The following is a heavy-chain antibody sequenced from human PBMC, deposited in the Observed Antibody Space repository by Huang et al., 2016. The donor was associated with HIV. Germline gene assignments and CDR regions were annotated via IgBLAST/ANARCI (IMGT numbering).Heavy chain of an antibody. CDR2: IIPIFGTT. Sequence: QVQLVQSGAEAKKPGSSVKVSCKASGGSFSNYVFSWVRQGPGQGREWMGGIIPIFGTTNYAQKFQGRVRITADEYTGTAYLELRSLRSEDTAVYFCARESNIVVVPHTIKFFDYWGQGTLVTVSS. V-gene: IGHV1-69*01. J-gene: IGHJ4*02. D-gene: IGHD2-2*01. CDR3: ARESNIVVVPHTIKFFDY. CDR1: GGSFSNYV.